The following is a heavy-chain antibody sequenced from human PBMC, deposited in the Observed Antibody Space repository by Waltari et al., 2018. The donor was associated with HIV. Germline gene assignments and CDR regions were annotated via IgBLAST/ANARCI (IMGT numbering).Heavy chain of an antibody. Sequence: QVQLVQSGSELKKPGASVKVSCKAYGDAFTNYAMNGGRPAPGQGLEWMGWINTNTGNPTYAQGFTGRFVFSLDTSVSTAYLQISSLKAEDTAVYYCARGYCGTTSCWQRGGWFDPWGQGTLLTVSS. V-gene: IGHV7-4-1*02. CDR1: GDAFTNYA. D-gene: IGHD2-2*01. CDR2: INTNTGNP. CDR3: ARGYCGTTSCWQRGGWFDP. J-gene: IGHJ5*02.